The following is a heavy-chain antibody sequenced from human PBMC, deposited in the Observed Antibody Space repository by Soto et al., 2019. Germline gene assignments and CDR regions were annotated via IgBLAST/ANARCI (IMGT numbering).Heavy chain of an antibody. V-gene: IGHV1-69*06. J-gene: IGHJ6*02. CDR2: IIPIFGTA. CDR1: GGTFSSYA. CDR3: ARSDVIGRARIVVVTDYYYYGMDV. Sequence: SVKVSCKASGGTFSSYAISWVRQAPGQGLEWMGGIIPIFGTANYAQKFQGRVTITADKSTSTAYMELSSLRAEDTAGYYGARSDVIGRARIVVVTDYYYYGMDVWGQGTTVTVSS. D-gene: IGHD3-22*01.